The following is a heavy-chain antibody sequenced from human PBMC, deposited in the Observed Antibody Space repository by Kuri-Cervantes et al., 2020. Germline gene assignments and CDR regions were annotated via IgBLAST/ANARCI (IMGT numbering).Heavy chain of an antibody. J-gene: IGHJ3*02. CDR3: ARTDPRDAFDI. V-gene: IGHV4-61*01. CDR2: IYYSGST. Sequence: GSLRLSCTVSGGSVSSGSYYWSWIRQPPGKGLEWIGYIYYSGSTNYNPSLKSRVTISVDTSKNQFSLKLSSVTAADTAVYYCARTDPRDAFDIWGQGTMVTVSS. CDR1: GGSVSSGSYY.